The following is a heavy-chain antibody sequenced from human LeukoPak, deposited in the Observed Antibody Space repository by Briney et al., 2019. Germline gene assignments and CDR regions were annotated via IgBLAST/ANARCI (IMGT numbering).Heavy chain of an antibody. CDR2: IWYNGNEK. D-gene: IGHD1-26*01. Sequence: GGSLRLSRTASGFMFRNYGMHWVRQAPGKGLEWVAVIWYNGNEKYYTGSVEGRFTISRDNSKNTVYLQMNSLRAEDTAVYYCARDEYSFSLRGATIDYWGQGTLVTVSS. CDR1: GFMFRNYG. J-gene: IGHJ4*02. CDR3: ARDEYSFSLRGATIDY. V-gene: IGHV3-33*01.